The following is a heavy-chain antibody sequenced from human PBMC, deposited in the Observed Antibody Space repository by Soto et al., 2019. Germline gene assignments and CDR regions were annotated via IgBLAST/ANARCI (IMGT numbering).Heavy chain of an antibody. CDR3: AREKRSYYYYYGMDV. J-gene: IGHJ6*04. Sequence: SETLSLTCTVSGGSISSYYWSWIRQPPGKGLEWIGYIYYSGSTNYNPSLKSRVTISVDTSKNQFSLKLSSVTAADTAVYYCAREKRSYYYYYGMDVWGKGTTVTVSS. V-gene: IGHV4-59*01. CDR1: GGSISSYY. CDR2: IYYSGST.